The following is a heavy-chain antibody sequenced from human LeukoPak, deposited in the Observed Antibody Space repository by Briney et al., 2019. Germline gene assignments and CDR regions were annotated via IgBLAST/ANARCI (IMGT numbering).Heavy chain of an antibody. CDR1: GYTFTNYA. D-gene: IGHD5-18*01. CDR3: AREKSRKSGYSYGYVGDMPLQAFDI. V-gene: IGHV1-18*01. J-gene: IGHJ3*02. CDR2: ISPYNGNT. Sequence: GASVKVSCKASGYTFTNYAINWVRQAPGQGLEWMGWISPYNGNTNYAQTVQGRVTMTTDTSTSTAYMELRSLRSDDTAMYYCAREKSRKSGYSYGYVGDMPLQAFDIWGQGTMVTVSS.